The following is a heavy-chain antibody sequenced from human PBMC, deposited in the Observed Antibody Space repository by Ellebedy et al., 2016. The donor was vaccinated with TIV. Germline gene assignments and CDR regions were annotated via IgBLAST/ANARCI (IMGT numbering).Heavy chain of an antibody. CDR3: AKLEWWFDP. CDR1: GFTFSSYS. CDR2: IYSGGST. Sequence: GESLKISCAASGFTFSSYSMNWVRQAPGKGLEWVSVIYSGGSTYYADSVKGRFTISRDNSKNTLYLQMNSLRAEDTAVYYCAKLEWWFDPWGQGTLVTVSS. V-gene: IGHV3-23*03. D-gene: IGHD3-3*01. J-gene: IGHJ5*02.